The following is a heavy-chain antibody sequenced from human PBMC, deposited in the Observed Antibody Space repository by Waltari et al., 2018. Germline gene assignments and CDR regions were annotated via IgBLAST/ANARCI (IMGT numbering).Heavy chain of an antibody. V-gene: IGHV1-3*01. J-gene: IGHJ3*02. D-gene: IGHD6-19*01. CDR3: ARRGKVAGFNDAFDI. CDR1: GYTFTSYA. CDR2: INAGNGNT. Sequence: QVQLVQSGAEVKKPGASVKVSCKASGYTFTSYAMHWVRQAPGQRLEWMGWINAGNGNTKYSQKFQGRVTITRDTSASKAYMELSSLRSEDTAVYYCARRGKVAGFNDAFDIWGQGTMVTVSS.